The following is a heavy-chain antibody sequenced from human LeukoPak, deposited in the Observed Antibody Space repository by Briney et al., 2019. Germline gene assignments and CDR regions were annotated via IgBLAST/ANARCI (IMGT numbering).Heavy chain of an antibody. D-gene: IGHD6-19*01. V-gene: IGHV4-59*11. CDR3: ARDSTGWSLPTY. CDR2: IYYSGST. CDR1: GGSISSHY. Sequence: SETLSLTCTVSGGSISSHYWSWIRQPPGKGLEWIGYIYYSGSTNYNPSLKSRVTISVDTSKNQFSLKLSSVTAADTAVYYCARDSTGWSLPTYWGQGTLVTVSS. J-gene: IGHJ4*02.